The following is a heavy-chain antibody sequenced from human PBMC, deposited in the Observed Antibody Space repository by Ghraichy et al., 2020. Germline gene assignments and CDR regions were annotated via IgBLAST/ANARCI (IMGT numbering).Heavy chain of an antibody. J-gene: IGHJ4*02. CDR3: AKDAKWGFWD. V-gene: IGHV3-30*02. CDR2: VPFNEESE. Sequence: GGSLRLSCAASGFTFAKYHMHWVRQPPGKGLEWVAFVPFNEESEKYSDSVKGRITASRDNSKNTVYLQMNSMRLEDTAVYYCAKDAKWGFWDWDQGTLVTVSS. D-gene: IGHD7-27*01. CDR1: GFTFAKYH.